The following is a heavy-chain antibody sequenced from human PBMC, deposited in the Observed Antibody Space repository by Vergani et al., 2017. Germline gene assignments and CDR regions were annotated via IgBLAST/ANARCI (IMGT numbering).Heavy chain of an antibody. Sequence: QVQLQESGPGLVKPSQTLSLTCTVSGGSISSGSYYWSWIRQPAGKGLEWIGRIYTSGSTNYNPSLKSRVTISVDTSKNQFSLKLSSVTAADTAVYYCAREKGSGSYARWGQGTLVTVSS. CDR3: AREKGSGSYAR. CDR2: IYTSGST. CDR1: GGSISSGSYY. D-gene: IGHD1-26*01. J-gene: IGHJ4*02. V-gene: IGHV4-61*02.